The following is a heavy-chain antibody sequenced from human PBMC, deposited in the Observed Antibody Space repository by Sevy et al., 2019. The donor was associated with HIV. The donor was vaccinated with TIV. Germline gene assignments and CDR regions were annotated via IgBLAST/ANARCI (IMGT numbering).Heavy chain of an antibody. J-gene: IGHJ4*02. CDR3: ARPGSGWFEFDS. CDR1: GFTFSRYS. V-gene: IGHV3-48*02. CDR2: IGSTGPTI. D-gene: IGHD6-19*01. Sequence: GGSLRLSCVASGFTFSRYSMNWVHQAPGKGLEWVSNIGSTGPTIYYADSVKGRFTISRDNAKNSLYLQMNSLREEDTAVYYSARPGSGWFEFDSWGQGTLVTVSS.